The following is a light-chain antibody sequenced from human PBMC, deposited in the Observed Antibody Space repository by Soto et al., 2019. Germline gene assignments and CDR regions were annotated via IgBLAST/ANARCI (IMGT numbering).Light chain of an antibody. CDR3: SSYAGNNIFYV. CDR2: EVS. V-gene: IGLV2-8*01. J-gene: IGLJ1*01. Sequence: QSVLAQPPSASGSPGQSVTISCAGTSNDVGGYNFVSWYQQHPGKAHKLMIFEVSKRPSGVPDRSSGSKSGNTASLTVSGLQAEDEADYYCSSYAGNNIFYVFGTGTKVTVL. CDR1: SNDVGGYNF.